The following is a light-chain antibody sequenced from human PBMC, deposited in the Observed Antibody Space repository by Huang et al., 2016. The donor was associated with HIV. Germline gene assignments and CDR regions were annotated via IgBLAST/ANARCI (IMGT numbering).Light chain of an antibody. J-gene: IGKJ1*01. V-gene: IGKV1-39*01. CDR1: QTITNS. Sequence: DIQMTQSPLSLSASVGDRVTLTCRASQTITNSLNWYQQKPGKAPKLLIYAASSSQSGVPSRFSGSGSGTDFTLTISNLHPEDFVTYYCQQSSSSPRTFGQGTRVEIK. CDR3: QQSSSSPRT. CDR2: AAS.